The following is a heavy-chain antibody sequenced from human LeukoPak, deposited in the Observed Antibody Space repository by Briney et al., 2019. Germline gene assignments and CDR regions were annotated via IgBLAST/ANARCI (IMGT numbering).Heavy chain of an antibody. CDR2: IWYDESNK. Sequence: GRSLRLSCAASGFTFSSYAMHWVRQAPGKGLEWVALIWYDESNKYYADSVKGRFTISRDNSKNTLYLQMNSLRAEDTAVYYCARHYCGGDCYFDCWGQGTLVTVSS. CDR3: ARHYCGGDCYFDC. V-gene: IGHV3-33*08. D-gene: IGHD2-21*02. J-gene: IGHJ4*02. CDR1: GFTFSSYA.